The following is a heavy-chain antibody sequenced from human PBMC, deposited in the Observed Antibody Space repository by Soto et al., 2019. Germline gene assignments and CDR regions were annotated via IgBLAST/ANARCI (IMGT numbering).Heavy chain of an antibody. CDR3: AIGLHVDY. CDR1: GGSFSGYY. Sequence: SSETLSLTCAAYGGSFSGYYWTWIRQPPWTGLEWIGEINHSGSTNYNPSLKSRVTISVDTSKNQFSLKLTSVTAADTAVYYCAIGLHVDYWGEGNLVTVPS. V-gene: IGHV4-34*01. CDR2: INHSGST. J-gene: IGHJ4*02.